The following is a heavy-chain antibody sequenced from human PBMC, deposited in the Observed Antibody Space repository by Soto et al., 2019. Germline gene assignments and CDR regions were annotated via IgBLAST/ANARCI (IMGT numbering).Heavy chain of an antibody. CDR2: ISYDGSNK. Sequence: QVQLVESGGGVVQPGRSLRLSCAASGFTFSSYGMHWVRQAPGKGLEWVAVISYDGSNKYYADSVKGRFTISRDNSKNTLYLQMNSLRAEDTAVYYCAKDFYYYGSGSPFDYWGQGTLVTVSS. CDR1: GFTFSSYG. V-gene: IGHV3-30*18. J-gene: IGHJ4*02. D-gene: IGHD3-10*01. CDR3: AKDFYYYGSGSPFDY.